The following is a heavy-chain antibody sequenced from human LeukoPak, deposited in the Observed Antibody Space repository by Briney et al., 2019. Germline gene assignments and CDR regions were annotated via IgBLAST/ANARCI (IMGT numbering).Heavy chain of an antibody. J-gene: IGHJ5*02. Sequence: PGGSLRLSCVASGFTFSNSWMHWVRQAPGKGPVWVSLLSGDGTSTTYADSVKGRFTISRDSAKNTLYLQMNSLRAEDTAMYYCARGYSNGWHNWFDPWGQGTLVTVSS. CDR2: LSGDGTST. V-gene: IGHV3-74*03. D-gene: IGHD5-12*01. CDR1: GFTFSNSW. CDR3: ARGYSNGWHNWFDP.